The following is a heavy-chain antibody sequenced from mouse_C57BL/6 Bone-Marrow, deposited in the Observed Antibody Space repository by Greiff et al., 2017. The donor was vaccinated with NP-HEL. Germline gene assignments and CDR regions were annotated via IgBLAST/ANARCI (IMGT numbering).Heavy chain of an antibody. J-gene: IGHJ2*01. CDR2: IYPGSGST. CDR1: GYTFTSYW. CDR3: ALYYYGSSYN. Sequence: QVQLQQPGAELVKPGASVKMSCKASGYTFTSYWITWVKPRPGQGLEWIGDIYPGSGSTNYNEKFKSKATLTVDTSSSTAYMQLSSLTSEDSAVYYCALYYYGSSYNWGQGTTLTVSS. V-gene: IGHV1-55*01. D-gene: IGHD1-1*01.